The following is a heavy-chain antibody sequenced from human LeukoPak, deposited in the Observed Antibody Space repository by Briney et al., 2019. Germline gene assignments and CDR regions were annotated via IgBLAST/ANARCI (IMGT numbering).Heavy chain of an antibody. CDR1: GGSISSGGYY. CDR2: IYYSGST. J-gene: IGHJ1*01. CDR3: ARLADAEYFQH. V-gene: IGHV4-31*03. Sequence: SETLSLTCTVSGGSISSGGYYWSWIRQHPGKGLEWIGYIYYSGSTYYNPSLKSRVTISVDTSKNQFSLKLSSVTAADTAVYYCARLADAEYFQHWGQGTLVTVSS. D-gene: IGHD2-21*01.